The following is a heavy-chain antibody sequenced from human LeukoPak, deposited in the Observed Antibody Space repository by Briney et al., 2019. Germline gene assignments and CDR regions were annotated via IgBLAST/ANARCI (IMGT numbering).Heavy chain of an antibody. J-gene: IGHJ3*02. CDR1: GGSISSSSYY. CDR3: ARHANPHFWSGYYYHDAFDI. CDR2: IYYSGST. V-gene: IGHV4-39*01. Sequence: SETLSLTCTVSGGSISSSSYYWGWIRQPPGKGLEWIGSIYYSGSTYYNPSLKSRVTISVDTSKNQFSLRLSSVTAADTAVYYCARHANPHFWSGYYYHDAFDIWGQGTMVTVSS. D-gene: IGHD3-3*02.